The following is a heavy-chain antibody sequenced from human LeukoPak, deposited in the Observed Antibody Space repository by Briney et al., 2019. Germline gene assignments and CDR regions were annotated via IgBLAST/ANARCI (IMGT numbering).Heavy chain of an antibody. Sequence: QPGGSLTLSCAASGITFTSDWHWVRQAPGKGLVWVSRIKSDGSSTSYADSVKGRFTISRDSAKNTLYLQMNSLRAEDTAVYYCAPIGVGYWGQGTLVTASS. CDR1: GITFTSDW. CDR3: APIGVGY. V-gene: IGHV3-74*01. D-gene: IGHD2-8*01. CDR2: IKSDGSST. J-gene: IGHJ4*02.